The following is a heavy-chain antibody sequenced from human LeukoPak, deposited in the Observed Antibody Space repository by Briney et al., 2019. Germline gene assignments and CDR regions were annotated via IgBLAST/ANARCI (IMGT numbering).Heavy chain of an antibody. Sequence: GGSLRLSCAASGFTFIDYDMHWVRQAIGKGLEWVSAIGVRGDTHYSGSVKGRFTISRENAESSLYLQMNSLRAEDTAVYYCARGGIQVSGIDEFDYWGQGTLVTVSS. D-gene: IGHD6-19*01. CDR3: ARGGIQVSGIDEFDY. CDR2: IGVRGDT. J-gene: IGHJ4*02. CDR1: GFTFIDYD. V-gene: IGHV3-13*01.